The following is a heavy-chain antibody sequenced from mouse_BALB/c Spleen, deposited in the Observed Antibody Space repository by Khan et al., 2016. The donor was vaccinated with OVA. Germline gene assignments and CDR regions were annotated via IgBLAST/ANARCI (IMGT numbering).Heavy chain of an antibody. J-gene: IGHJ2*01. D-gene: IGHD1-1*01. CDR2: INPSTGYT. Sequence: VQLQQSRAELAKPGASVKMSSKASGYTFINYWILWVKQRPGQGLEWIGYINPSTGYTEYNQNFKDKAPLTADKSSSTAYMQLSSLTSEDSAVDYCARTGLRWDFDYWGQGTTLTVSS. CDR3: ARTGLRWDFDY. CDR1: GYTFINYW. V-gene: IGHV1-7*01.